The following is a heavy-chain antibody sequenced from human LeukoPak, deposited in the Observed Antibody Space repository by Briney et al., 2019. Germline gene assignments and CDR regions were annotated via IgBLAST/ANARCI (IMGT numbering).Heavy chain of an antibody. V-gene: IGHV4-30-2*01. CDR3: ARRAYAHFDY. CDR1: GGSISSGGYS. Sequence: SETLSLTCAVSGGSISSGGYSWSWIRQPPVKGLEWIGYIYHSGSTYYNPSLKSRVTISVDRSKNQFSLKLSSVTAADTAVYYCARRAYAHFDYWGQGTLVTVSS. J-gene: IGHJ4*02. D-gene: IGHD2-2*01. CDR2: IYHSGST.